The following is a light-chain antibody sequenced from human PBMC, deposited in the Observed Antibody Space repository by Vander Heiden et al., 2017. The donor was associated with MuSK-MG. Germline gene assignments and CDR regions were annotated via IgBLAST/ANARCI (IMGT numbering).Light chain of an antibody. CDR1: SSDVGAYDY. CDR3: SSYAGRNDYII. Sequence: HSALTQPPSASGSPGQSVTISCTGTSSDVGAYDYVSWYQQHPGKAPKLIIYEVTKRPSGVPDRFSGSKSGNTASLTVSGLRAEDEADYYCSSYAGRNDYIIFGGGTKLTGL. V-gene: IGLV2-8*01. J-gene: IGLJ2*01. CDR2: EVT.